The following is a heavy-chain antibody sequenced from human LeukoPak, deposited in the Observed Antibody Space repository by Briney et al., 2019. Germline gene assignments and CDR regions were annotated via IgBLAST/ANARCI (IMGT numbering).Heavy chain of an antibody. J-gene: IGHJ3*02. CDR1: GGSISSYY. CDR3: ARLGYSGYDQGAFDI. D-gene: IGHD5-12*01. Sequence: SETLSLTGTVSGGSISSYYWSWIRQPPGKGLEWIGYIYYSGSTNYNPSLKSRVTISVDTSKNQFSLKLSSVTAADTAVYYCARLGYSGYDQGAFDIWGQGTMVTVSS. V-gene: IGHV4-59*01. CDR2: IYYSGST.